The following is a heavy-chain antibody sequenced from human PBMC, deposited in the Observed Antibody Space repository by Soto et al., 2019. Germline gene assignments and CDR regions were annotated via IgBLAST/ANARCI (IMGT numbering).Heavy chain of an antibody. D-gene: IGHD3-9*01. Sequence: QEQLVESGGGVVRPGKSLRLSCEASGFNFTYNAMHWVRQAPGKGLEWVAVISFNGRKKFYARSVKGRFTISRDNSKNTLYLQINHLRPGYTSVYYCARDWLRRDDILTPSWNFNLWGQGTLVTAS. J-gene: IGHJ2*01. V-gene: IGHV3-30*04. CDR1: GFNFTYNA. CDR3: ARDWLRRDDILTPSWNFNL. CDR2: ISFNGRKK.